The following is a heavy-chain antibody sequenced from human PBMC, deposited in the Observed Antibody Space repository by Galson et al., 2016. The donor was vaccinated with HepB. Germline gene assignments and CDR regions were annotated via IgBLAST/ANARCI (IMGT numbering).Heavy chain of an antibody. J-gene: IGHJ3*01. CDR3: ARSPYDYVWGSDRYTAAAFDV. CDR1: GYTFAAYS. V-gene: IGHV1-2*04. D-gene: IGHD3-16*02. Sequence: SVKVSCKASGYTFAAYSIHWVRQVPGQGLEWMGRINPNSGATNYAQKFQGLVTKTSDTPISTAYMELYSLRSDDTALYFCARSPYDYVWGSDRYTAAAFDVWGQGTEVTVSS. CDR2: INPNSGAT.